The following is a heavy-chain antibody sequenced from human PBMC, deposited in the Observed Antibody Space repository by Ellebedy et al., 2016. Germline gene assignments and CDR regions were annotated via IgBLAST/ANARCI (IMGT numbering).Heavy chain of an antibody. J-gene: IGHJ6*02. Sequence: GGSLRLSCAATGFTFSGYWMSWVRQAPGKGLEWVASINQDGSEKYFVDSVKGRFTISRDNAKKSLYVQMNSLRAEDTAVYYCARDRGRTIVTYYFYGMDVWGQGTTVTVSS. CDR2: INQDGSEK. CDR1: GFTFSGYW. V-gene: IGHV3-7*03. CDR3: ARDRGRTIVTYYFYGMDV. D-gene: IGHD4-11*01.